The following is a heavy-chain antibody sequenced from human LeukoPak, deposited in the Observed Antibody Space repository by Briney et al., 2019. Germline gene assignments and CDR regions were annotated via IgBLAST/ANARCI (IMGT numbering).Heavy chain of an antibody. D-gene: IGHD3-22*01. CDR3: ARGIPGYFGTSGYYYEY. J-gene: IGHJ4*02. V-gene: IGHV4-4*02. CDR2: IHHSGST. CDR1: GGSISSSNW. Sequence: PSETLSLTCAVSGGSISSSNWWSWVRQPPGKGLEWIGEIHHSGSTNYSPSLKSRATISVDYSRNQFSLGLSSVTAADTAVYYCARGIPGYFGTSGYYYEYWGQGTLVTVSS.